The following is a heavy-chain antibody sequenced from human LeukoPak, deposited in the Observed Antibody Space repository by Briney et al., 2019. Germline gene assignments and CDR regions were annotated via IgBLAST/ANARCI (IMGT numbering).Heavy chain of an antibody. Sequence: GGSLRLSCAVSGFTFSSYGMHWVRQAPGKGLEWVAVISYDGSNKYYADSVKGRFTISRDNSKNTLYLQMNSLRAEDTAVYYCAREASEVALGGVLAYWGQGTLVTVSS. CDR2: ISYDGSNK. J-gene: IGHJ4*02. D-gene: IGHD6-13*01. CDR3: AREASEVALGGVLAY. CDR1: GFTFSSYG. V-gene: IGHV3-30*03.